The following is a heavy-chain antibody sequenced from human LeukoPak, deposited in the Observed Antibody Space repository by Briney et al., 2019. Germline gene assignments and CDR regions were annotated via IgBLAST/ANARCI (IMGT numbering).Heavy chain of an antibody. V-gene: IGHV3-48*02. CDR3: AREIISRAPAFDI. D-gene: IGHD3-10*01. CDR1: GFTFSSYS. J-gene: IGHJ3*02. Sequence: GGSLRLSCAASGFTFSSYSMNWVRQAPGKGLEWVSYIGSSSSTIHYADSVKGRFTISRDNAKNSLYLQMNSLRDEDTAVYYCAREIISRAPAFDIWGQGTMVTVSS. CDR2: IGSSSSTI.